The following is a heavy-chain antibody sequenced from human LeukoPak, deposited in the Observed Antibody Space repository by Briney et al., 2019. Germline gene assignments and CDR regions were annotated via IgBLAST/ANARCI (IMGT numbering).Heavy chain of an antibody. CDR2: IYYSGST. CDR3: ARVDRSGSYAWFDP. Sequence: SETLSLTCTVSGGSISSGVYYWSWIRQHPGKGLEWIGYIYYSGSTYYNPSLKSRVTISVDTSKNQFSLELSSVTAADTAVYYCARVDRSGSYAWFDPWGQGTLVTVSS. D-gene: IGHD1-26*01. J-gene: IGHJ5*02. CDR1: GGSISSGVYY. V-gene: IGHV4-31*03.